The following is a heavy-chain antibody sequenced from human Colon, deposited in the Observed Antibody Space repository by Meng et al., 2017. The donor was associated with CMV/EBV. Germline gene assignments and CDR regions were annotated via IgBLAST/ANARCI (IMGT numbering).Heavy chain of an antibody. CDR1: GFTFSSYA. CDR3: ASFGNGRRTLYYGMDV. CDR2: ISYDGSNK. J-gene: IGHJ6*02. D-gene: IGHD2-15*01. V-gene: IGHV3-30*14. Sequence: GGSLRLSCAASGFTFSSYAMHWVRQAPGKGLEWVAVISYDGSNKYYADSVKGRFTISRDNSKNTLYLQMNSLRAEDTAVYYCASFGNGRRTLYYGMDVWGQGTTVTVSS.